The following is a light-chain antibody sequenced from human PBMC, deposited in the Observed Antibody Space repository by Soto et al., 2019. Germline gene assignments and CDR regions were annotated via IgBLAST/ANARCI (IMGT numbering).Light chain of an antibody. CDR1: QSISSW. J-gene: IGKJ4*01. CDR3: QQYNSYPLT. V-gene: IGKV1-5*03. Sequence: DIQMTQSPSTLSASVGDRVTITGRASQSISSWLAWYQQQPGKAPNLLIYKASSLESGVPSRFSSSGSGIEVALTISSLQPDDFANYYCQQYNSYPLTFGGGTKVEIK. CDR2: KAS.